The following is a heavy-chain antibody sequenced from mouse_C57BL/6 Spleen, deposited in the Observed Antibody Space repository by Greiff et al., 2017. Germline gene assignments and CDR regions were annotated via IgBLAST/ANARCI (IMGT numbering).Heavy chain of an antibody. CDR2: INPYNGGT. D-gene: IGHD1-1*02. V-gene: IGHV1-19*01. CDR3: ARRRGSYYAMDY. J-gene: IGHJ4*01. CDR1: GYTFTDYY. Sequence: EVQLQQSGPVLVKPGASVKMSCKASGYTFTDYYMNWVKQSHGKSLEWIGVINPYNGGTSYNQKFKGKATLTVDKSSSTAYMELNSLTSEDSAVYYCARRRGSYYAMDYWGQGTSVTVSS.